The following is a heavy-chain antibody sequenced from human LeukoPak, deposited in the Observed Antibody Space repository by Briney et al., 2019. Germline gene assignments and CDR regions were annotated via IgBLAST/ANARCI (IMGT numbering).Heavy chain of an antibody. CDR2: IIPIFGTA. CDR3: ARDYGETGAFDI. CDR1: VGTFSSYA. Sequence: SVKVSCKASVGTFSSYAISWVRQAPGQGLEWMGGIIPIFGTANYAQKFQGRVTITADESTSTAYMELSSLRSEDTAVYYCARDYGETGAFDIWGQGTMVTVSS. J-gene: IGHJ3*02. D-gene: IGHD4/OR15-4a*01. V-gene: IGHV1-69*13.